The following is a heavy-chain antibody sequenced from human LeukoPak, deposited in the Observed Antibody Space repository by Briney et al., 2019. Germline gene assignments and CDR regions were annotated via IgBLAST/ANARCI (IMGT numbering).Heavy chain of an antibody. D-gene: IGHD6-13*01. V-gene: IGHV4-34*01. Sequence: SETLSLTCAVYGGPFSGYYWSWIRQPPGKGLEWIGEINHSGSTNYNPSLKSRVTISVDTSKNQFSLKLSSVTAAHTAVYYCASGGVEAAAGTDGFDPWGQGTLVTVSS. CDR1: GGPFSGYY. J-gene: IGHJ5*02. CDR2: INHSGST. CDR3: ASGGVEAAAGTDGFDP.